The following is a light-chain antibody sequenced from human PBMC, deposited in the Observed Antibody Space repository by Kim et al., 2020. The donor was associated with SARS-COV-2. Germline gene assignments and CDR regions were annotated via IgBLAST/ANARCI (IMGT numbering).Light chain of an antibody. J-gene: IGKJ1*01. Sequence: ASVGDGVTITCRASQGISNYLAWYQQKPGEAPKLLIYAASTLQFGVSTRFSGSGSGTEFTLTISDLQPEDVATYYCQKYDTAPWTFSHGTKVDIK. CDR1: QGISNY. CDR2: AAS. CDR3: QKYDTAPWT. V-gene: IGKV1-27*01.